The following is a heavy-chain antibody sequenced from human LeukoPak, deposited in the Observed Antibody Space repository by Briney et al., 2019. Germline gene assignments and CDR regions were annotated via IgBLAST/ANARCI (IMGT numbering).Heavy chain of an antibody. V-gene: IGHV1-2*04. Sequence: ASVKVSCKASGYTFTGYYMHWVRQAPGQGLEWMGWINPNSGGTNYAQKFQGWVTMTRDTSISTAYMELSRLRSDDTAVYYCARTYCSGGSCYSKHAFDIWGQGTMVTVSS. CDR3: ARTYCSGGSCYSKHAFDI. CDR1: GYTFTGYY. J-gene: IGHJ3*02. D-gene: IGHD2-15*01. CDR2: INPNSGGT.